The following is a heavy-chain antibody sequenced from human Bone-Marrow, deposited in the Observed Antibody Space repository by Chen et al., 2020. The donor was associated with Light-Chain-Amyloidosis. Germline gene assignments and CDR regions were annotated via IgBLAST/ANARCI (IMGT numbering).Heavy chain of an antibody. V-gene: IGHV3-48*01. Sequence: VRLVESGGGLVQPGGSLRLYCAASGFTFSGYSMNWVRQTPGKGLEWISYIVGLTDAIFYANSVRGRFTISRDNAKRSLYLQMNSLRVEDTAVYYCARDSGESAADDLWGQGTLVTVSP. CDR1: GFTFSGYS. CDR3: ARDSGESAADDL. CDR2: IVGLTDAI. D-gene: IGHD6-13*01. J-gene: IGHJ4*02.